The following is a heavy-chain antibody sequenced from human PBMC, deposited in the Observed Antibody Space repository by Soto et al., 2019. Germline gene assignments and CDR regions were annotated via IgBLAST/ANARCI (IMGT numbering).Heavy chain of an antibody. Sequence: SETLSLTCAVYGGSFSGYYWSWIRQPPGKGLEWIGEINHSGSTNYNPSLKSRVTISVDTSKNQFSLKLSSVTAADTAVYYCARGEVYVWGSYRKYWFDPWGQGTLVTVPQ. D-gene: IGHD3-16*02. CDR1: GGSFSGYY. CDR2: INHSGST. J-gene: IGHJ5*02. CDR3: ARGEVYVWGSYRKYWFDP. V-gene: IGHV4-34*01.